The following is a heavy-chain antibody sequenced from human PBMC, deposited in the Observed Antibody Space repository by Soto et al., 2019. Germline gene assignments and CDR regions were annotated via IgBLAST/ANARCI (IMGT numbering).Heavy chain of an antibody. J-gene: IGHJ4*02. Sequence: QVQLQQWGAGLLKPSETLSLTCAVYGGSFSGYYWSWIRQPPGKGLEWIGEINHSGSTNYKPSLKSRVNISVDTSKNQFSLKLSSVTAADTAVYYCARGLLRPAITMVRGTDTYYFDYWGQGTLVTVSS. V-gene: IGHV4-34*01. CDR1: GGSFSGYY. CDR3: ARGLLRPAITMVRGTDTYYFDY. CDR2: INHSGST. D-gene: IGHD3-10*01.